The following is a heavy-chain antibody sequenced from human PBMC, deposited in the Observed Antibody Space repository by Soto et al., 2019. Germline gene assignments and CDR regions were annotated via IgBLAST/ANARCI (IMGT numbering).Heavy chain of an antibody. D-gene: IGHD3-10*01. V-gene: IGHV4-59*01. CDR1: GGSISSYY. CDR2: IYYSGST. J-gene: IGHJ4*02. CDR3: ARDPYGSGSYDY. Sequence: PSETLSLTCTVSGGSISSYYWSWIRQPPGKGLEWIGYIYYSGSTNYNPSLKSRVTISVYTSKNQFSLKLSSVTAADTAVYYCARDPYGSGSYDYWGQGTMVTVSS.